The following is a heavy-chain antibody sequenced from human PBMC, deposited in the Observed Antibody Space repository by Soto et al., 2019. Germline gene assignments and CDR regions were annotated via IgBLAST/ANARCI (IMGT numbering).Heavy chain of an antibody. CDR3: ARDAARQWLGDFDY. CDR2: IWYDGSNK. V-gene: IGHV3-33*01. Sequence: GGSLRLSCAASGFPFSSYGMHWVRQAPGKGLEWVAVIWYDGSNKYYADSVKGRFTISRDNSKNTLYLQMNSLRAEDTAVYYCARDAARQWLGDFDYWGQGTLVTVSS. J-gene: IGHJ4*02. CDR1: GFPFSSYG. D-gene: IGHD6-19*01.